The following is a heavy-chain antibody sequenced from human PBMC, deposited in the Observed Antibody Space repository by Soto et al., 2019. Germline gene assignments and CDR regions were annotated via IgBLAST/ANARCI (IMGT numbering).Heavy chain of an antibody. J-gene: IGHJ6*02. CDR2: ISGSGGST. Sequence: PGGSLRLSCAASGFTFSSYAMSWVRQAPGKGLEWVSAISGSGGSTYYADSVKGRFTISRDNSKNTLYLQMNSLRAEDTAVYYCAKALPTVTQPNYYYYGMDVWGQGTTVTVSS. D-gene: IGHD4-17*01. CDR3: AKALPTVTQPNYYYYGMDV. V-gene: IGHV3-23*01. CDR1: GFTFSSYA.